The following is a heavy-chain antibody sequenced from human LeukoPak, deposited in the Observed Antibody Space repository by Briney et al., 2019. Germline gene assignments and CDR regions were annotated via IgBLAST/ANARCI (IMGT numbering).Heavy chain of an antibody. V-gene: IGHV3-7*01. D-gene: IGHD3-16*02. J-gene: IGHJ4*02. CDR3: ARVGGRYSPLGY. CDR2: IKQDGSEK. Sequence: GGSLRLSCAASGFTFSSYWMSWVRQAPGKGLEWVANIKQDGSEKYYVDSVKGRFTISRDNDKNSLFLQMASLRAEDTAVYYCARVGGRYSPLGYWGQGTLVTVSS. CDR1: GFTFSSYW.